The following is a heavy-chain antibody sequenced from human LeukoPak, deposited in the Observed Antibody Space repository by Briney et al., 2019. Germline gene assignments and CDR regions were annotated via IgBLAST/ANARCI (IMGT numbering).Heavy chain of an antibody. Sequence: ASVKVSSKASGGTFSSYAISWVRQAPGQGLEWMGRIIPIFGTANYAQKFQGRVTITTDESTSTAYMELSSLRSEDTAVYYCANIAAAGLDYYYMDVWGKGTTVTVSS. V-gene: IGHV1-69*05. CDR1: GGTFSSYA. CDR2: IIPIFGTA. CDR3: ANIAAAGLDYYYMDV. J-gene: IGHJ6*03. D-gene: IGHD6-13*01.